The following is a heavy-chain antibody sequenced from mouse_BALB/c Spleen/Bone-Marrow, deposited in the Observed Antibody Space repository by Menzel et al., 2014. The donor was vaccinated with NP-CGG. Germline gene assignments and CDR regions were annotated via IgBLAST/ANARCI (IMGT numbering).Heavy chain of an antibody. CDR2: IDPSDSET. V-gene: IGHV1S126*01. CDR3: ARTGDSPGSSWFAY. Sequence: VQVVESGPQLVRPGASVKISCKAPGYSFTNYWMHWVKQRPGQGLEWIGMIDPSDSETRLNQKFKDKATLTVDKSSSTAYMQLSSPTSEDSAVYYCARTGDSPGSSWFAYWGQGTLVTVSA. CDR1: GYSFTNYW. J-gene: IGHJ3*01. D-gene: IGHD3-2*01.